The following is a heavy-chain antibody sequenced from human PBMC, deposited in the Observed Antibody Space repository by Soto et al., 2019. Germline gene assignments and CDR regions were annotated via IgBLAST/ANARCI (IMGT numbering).Heavy chain of an antibody. CDR3: ARESRDSSWYGGLDV. V-gene: IGHV4-61*03. CDR2: ISHGGST. J-gene: IGHJ6*02. Sequence: QVQLQESGPGLVKPSETLSLSCTVSGGSISSAGSFWSWVRQPPGNGLEWIGYISHGGSTNYNPSLKSRVTISADTSKKHFFLNLGSVTAADTAVYYCARESRDSSWYGGLDVWGQGTTVTVSS. CDR1: GGSISSAGSF. D-gene: IGHD6-13*01.